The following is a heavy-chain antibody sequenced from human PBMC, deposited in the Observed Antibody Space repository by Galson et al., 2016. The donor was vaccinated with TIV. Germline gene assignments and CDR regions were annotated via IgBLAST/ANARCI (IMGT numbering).Heavy chain of an antibody. CDR1: GFTFDNYA. CDR2: VTSSGEST. Sequence: SLRLSCAASGFTFDNYAMHWVRQGPGGGLEWVSRVTSSGESTDYSDSVKGRFTISRENSKKKVYLQMHSLKSEDTAMYFCAKGIAVVLGWFDSWGQGTRVTVSS. V-gene: IGHV3-23*01. CDR3: AKGIAVVLGWFDS. J-gene: IGHJ5*01. D-gene: IGHD6-19*01.